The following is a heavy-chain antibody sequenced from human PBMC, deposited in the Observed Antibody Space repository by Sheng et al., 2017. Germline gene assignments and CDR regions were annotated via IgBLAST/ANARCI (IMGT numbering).Heavy chain of an antibody. D-gene: IGHD2-15*01. CDR1: GYTFTGYY. CDR2: INPNSGGT. CDR3: ARDFAPACSGGSCYALYYYYGMDV. Sequence: QVQLVQSGAEVKKPGASVKVSCKASGYTFTGYYMHWVRQAPGQGLEWMGWINPNSGGTNYAQKFQGRVTMTRDTSISTAYMELSRLRSDDTAVYYCARDFAPACSGGSCYALYYYYGMDVWDQGP. V-gene: IGHV1-2*02. J-gene: IGHJ6*02.